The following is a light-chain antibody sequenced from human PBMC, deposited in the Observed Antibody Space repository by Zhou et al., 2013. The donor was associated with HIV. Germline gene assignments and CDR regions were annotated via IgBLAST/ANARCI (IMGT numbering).Light chain of an antibody. Sequence: DIQMTQSPSSLSASVGDRVTITCRASQGISISLAWYQQKPGKAPELLLYTASRLESGVPSRFSGSGSGTDFTLTISSLQPEDVATYYCQKYNSAPRTFGRGTKVEIK. CDR2: TAS. V-gene: IGKV1-NL1*01. J-gene: IGKJ1*01. CDR1: QGISIS. CDR3: QKYNSAPRT.